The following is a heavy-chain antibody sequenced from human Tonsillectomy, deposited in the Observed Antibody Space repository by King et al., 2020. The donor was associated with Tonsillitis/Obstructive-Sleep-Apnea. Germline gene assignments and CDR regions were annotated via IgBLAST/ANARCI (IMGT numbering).Heavy chain of an antibody. CDR1: GFTFSSYE. J-gene: IGHJ6*02. D-gene: IGHD3-22*01. Sequence: VQLVESGGGLVQPGGSLRLSCVASGFTFSSYEMNWVRQAPGKGLEWVSYISSSARIIYYADSVKGRFTISRDNAKNSLFLQMNSLRAEDTAVYYCARDFYDGRGYYYFYGMEVWGQGAPVTVSS. V-gene: IGHV3-48*03. CDR3: ARDFYDGRGYYYFYGMEV. CDR2: ISSSARII.